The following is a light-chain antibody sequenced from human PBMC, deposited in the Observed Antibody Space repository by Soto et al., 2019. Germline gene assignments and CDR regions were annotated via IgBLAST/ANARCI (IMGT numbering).Light chain of an antibody. CDR1: NIGSKV. Sequence: SCELTQPHSGSVATAQMARITCGGNNIGSKVVNWCQQKPGQDPVLVIYSDTNRPSGIPERFSGHNPGKIATRIITRIEAGDEGDYNCQVWDSSSDHVVFGGGTKVTLL. CDR2: SDT. V-gene: IGLV3-12*02. J-gene: IGLJ2*01. CDR3: QVWDSSSDHVV.